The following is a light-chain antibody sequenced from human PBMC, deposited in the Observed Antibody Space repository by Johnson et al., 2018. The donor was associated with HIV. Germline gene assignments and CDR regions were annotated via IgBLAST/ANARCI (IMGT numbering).Light chain of an antibody. CDR2: ENN. Sequence: QSVLTQPPSVSAAPGQKVTISCSGSSSNIGNNYVSWYQQLPGTAPKLLIYENNKRPSGIPDRFSGSKSGTSASLAISGLQAEDEADYYCAAWDDSLYVFGTGTKVTVL. V-gene: IGLV1-51*02. J-gene: IGLJ1*01. CDR1: SSNIGNNY. CDR3: AAWDDSLYV.